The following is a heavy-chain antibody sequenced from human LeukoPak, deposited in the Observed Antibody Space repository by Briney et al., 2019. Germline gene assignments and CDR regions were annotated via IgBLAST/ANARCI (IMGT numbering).Heavy chain of an antibody. CDR2: INSDGSST. CDR3: ARGPSQSVGKFRKSYYYYGTDV. V-gene: IGHV3-74*01. CDR1: GFTFSSYW. J-gene: IGHJ6*02. D-gene: IGHD1-26*01. Sequence: GGSLRLSCAASGFTFSSYWMHWVRQAPGKGLVWVSRINSDGSSTSYADSVKGRFTISRDNAKNTLYLQMNSLRAEDTAVYYCARGPSQSVGKFRKSYYYYGTDVWGQGTTVTVSS.